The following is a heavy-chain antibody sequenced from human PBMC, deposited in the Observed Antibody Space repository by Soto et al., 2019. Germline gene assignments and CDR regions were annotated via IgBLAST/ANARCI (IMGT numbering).Heavy chain of an antibody. CDR2: IRSKAYGGTT. D-gene: IGHD3-9*01. V-gene: IGHV3-49*03. J-gene: IGHJ3*02. Sequence: LRLSCTASGFTFGDYAMSSFRQAPGKGLEWVGFIRSKAYGGTTEYAASVKGRFTISRDDSKSIAYLQMNSLKTEDTAVYYCTSWDYDILTGYYTGDAFDIWGQGTMVTVSS. CDR3: TSWDYDILTGYYTGDAFDI. CDR1: GFTFGDYA.